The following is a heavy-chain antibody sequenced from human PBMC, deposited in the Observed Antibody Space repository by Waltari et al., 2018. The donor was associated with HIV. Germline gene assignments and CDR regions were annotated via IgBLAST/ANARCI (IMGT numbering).Heavy chain of an antibody. CDR2: IYYSGST. J-gene: IGHJ6*02. V-gene: IGHV4-59*01. Sequence: QVQLQESGPGLVKPSETLSLTCTVSGGSISSYYWSWIRQPPGKGLEWIGYIYYSGSTNYNPPLKSRVTISVDTSKNQFSLKLSSVTAADTAVYYCARDRYDSSGYNLRGYYYGMDVWGQGTTVTVSS. D-gene: IGHD3-22*01. CDR1: GGSISSYY. CDR3: ARDRYDSSGYNLRGYYYGMDV.